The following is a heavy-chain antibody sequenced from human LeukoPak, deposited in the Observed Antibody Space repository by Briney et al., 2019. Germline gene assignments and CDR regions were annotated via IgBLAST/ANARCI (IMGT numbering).Heavy chain of an antibody. V-gene: IGHV5-51*01. Sequence: GESLKISCKASGYSFSNYWIAWVRQMPGKGLEWMGIIWPGDSDTKYSPSFQGQVTISADKSISTAYLQWSSLKASDSAVYYCARRRGTGYGPGVDYWGQGTLVTVSS. D-gene: IGHD5-12*01. CDR2: IWPGDSDT. CDR3: ARRRGTGYGPGVDY. J-gene: IGHJ4*02. CDR1: GYSFSNYW.